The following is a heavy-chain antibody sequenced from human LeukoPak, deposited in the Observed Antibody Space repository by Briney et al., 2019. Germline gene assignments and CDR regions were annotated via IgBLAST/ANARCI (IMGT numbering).Heavy chain of an antibody. J-gene: IGHJ4*02. CDR2: IYYSGST. Sequence: SETLSLTCTVSGGSISSYYWSWIRQPPGEGLEWVGYIYYSGSTNYNPSLKSRVTMSVDTSKNQFSLKLSSVTAADTAVYYCARAITIFGVVLPATYFDYWGQGTLVTVSS. V-gene: IGHV4-59*12. D-gene: IGHD3-3*01. CDR1: GGSISSYY. CDR3: ARAITIFGVVLPATYFDY.